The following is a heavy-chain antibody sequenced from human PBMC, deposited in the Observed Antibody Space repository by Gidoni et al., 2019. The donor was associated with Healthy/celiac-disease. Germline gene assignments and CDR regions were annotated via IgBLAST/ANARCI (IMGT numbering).Heavy chain of an antibody. CDR2: INHSGSN. CDR3: ARGPQVFGVVINYFDY. Sequence: QVQLQQWGAALLKPSYTLSLTCAVYCASFRGYYWSWIRQPPGKGLEWIGEINHSGSNNYNPSLKSRVTISVDTSKNQFSRKLSSVTAADTAVYYCARGPQVFGVVINYFDYWGQGTLVTVSS. CDR1: CASFRGYY. D-gene: IGHD3-3*01. V-gene: IGHV4-34*01. J-gene: IGHJ4*02.